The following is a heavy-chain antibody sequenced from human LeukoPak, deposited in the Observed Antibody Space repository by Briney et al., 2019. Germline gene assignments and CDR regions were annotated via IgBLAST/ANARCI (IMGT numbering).Heavy chain of an antibody. Sequence: GGSLRLSCAASGFTFSSYSMNWVRQAPGKGLEWVSSISSSSSYIYYADSVKGGFTISRDNAKNSLYLQMNSLRAEDTAVYYCARDYYDSSGYEDAFDIWGRGTMVTVSS. V-gene: IGHV3-21*01. J-gene: IGHJ3*02. D-gene: IGHD3-22*01. CDR1: GFTFSSYS. CDR3: ARDYYDSSGYEDAFDI. CDR2: ISSSSSYI.